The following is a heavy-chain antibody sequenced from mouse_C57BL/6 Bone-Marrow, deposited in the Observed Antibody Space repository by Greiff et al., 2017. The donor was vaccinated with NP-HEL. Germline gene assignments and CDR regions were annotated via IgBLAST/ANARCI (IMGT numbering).Heavy chain of an antibody. V-gene: IGHV1-52*01. CDR2: IDPSDSET. CDR1: GYTFTSYW. J-gene: IGHJ2*01. CDR3: AREGVYYDYFDY. D-gene: IGHD2-1*01. Sequence: QVQLKQPGAELVRPGSSVKLSCKASGYTFTSYWMHWVKQRPIQGLEWIGNIDPSDSETHYNQKFKDKATLTVDKSSSTAYMQLSSLTSEDSAVYYCAREGVYYDYFDYWGQGTTLTVSS.